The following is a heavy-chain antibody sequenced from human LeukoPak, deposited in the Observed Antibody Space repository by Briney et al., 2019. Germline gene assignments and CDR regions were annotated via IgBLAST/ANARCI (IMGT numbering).Heavy chain of an antibody. V-gene: IGHV3-23*01. CDR1: GFTFTSYA. J-gene: IGHJ3*02. Sequence: GGSLRLSCAASGFTFTSYAMSWVRQAPGKGLEWVSSIGGSGGSTYYADSVKGRFTISRDNSKNTLYLQMNSLRADDTAVYYCAKDGSGSYYTAFDIWGQGTMVTVSS. CDR2: IGGSGGST. CDR3: AKDGSGSYYTAFDI. D-gene: IGHD1-26*01.